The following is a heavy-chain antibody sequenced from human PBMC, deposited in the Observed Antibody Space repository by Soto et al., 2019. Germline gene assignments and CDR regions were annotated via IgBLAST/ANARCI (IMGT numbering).Heavy chain of an antibody. Sequence: TLSLTCTVSGASIKSRNYFWGWIRQPPGKGLEFVGSIHSSGGTYYNPSLKSRVTVSVDLSNSHFSLSLKSLTATDTAVYYCGRLEEADTGHTDFDFWGQGTLVTVSS. CDR2: IHSSGGT. V-gene: IGHV4-39*02. J-gene: IGHJ4*02. D-gene: IGHD2-15*01. CDR1: GASIKSRNYF. CDR3: GRLEEADTGHTDFDF.